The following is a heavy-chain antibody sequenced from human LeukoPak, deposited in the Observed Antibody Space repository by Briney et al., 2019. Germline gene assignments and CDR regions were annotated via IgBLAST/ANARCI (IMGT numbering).Heavy chain of an antibody. CDR2: IYYSGNT. D-gene: IGHD3-10*01. CDR3: AREVRFSMVRGEIDC. J-gene: IGHJ4*02. Sequence: SGTLSLTCAVSGGSIGSSNWWSWVRQPPGKGLEWIGEIYYSGNTNYNPSLKSRVTISIDKSKNQFSLKLSSVTAADTAVYYCAREVRFSMVRGEIDCWGQGTLVTVSS. V-gene: IGHV4-4*02. CDR1: GGSIGSSNW.